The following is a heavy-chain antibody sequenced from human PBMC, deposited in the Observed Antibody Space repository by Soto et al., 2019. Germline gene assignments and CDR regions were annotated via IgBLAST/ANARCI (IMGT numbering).Heavy chain of an antibody. D-gene: IGHD3-10*01. Sequence: ASVKVSCKASGYTFTNYGIHWVRQAPGQRLEWMGWINGDNGNTKYSQKFQVRVTITRDISASTAYMELSSLRSEDTAVYYCARGVYYYGWGRGREKNYYSAMGVWGKGTRVTAPS. V-gene: IGHV1-3*01. CDR2: INGDNGNT. CDR1: GYTFTNYG. CDR3: ARGVYYYGWGRGREKNYYSAMGV. J-gene: IGHJ6*04.